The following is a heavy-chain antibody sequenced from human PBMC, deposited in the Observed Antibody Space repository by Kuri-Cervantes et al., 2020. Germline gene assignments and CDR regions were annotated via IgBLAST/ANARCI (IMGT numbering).Heavy chain of an antibody. V-gene: IGHV4-59*12. J-gene: IGHJ4*02. Sequence: SETLSLTCTVSGGSISSYYWSWIRQPPGKGLEWIGYIYYSGSTYFNPSLKSRVTISVDTSKNQFSLKLSSVTAADTAVYYCAREGYSSGWYRETIDYWGQGTLVTVSS. D-gene: IGHD6-19*01. CDR3: AREGYSSGWYRETIDY. CDR2: IYYSGST. CDR1: GGSISSYY.